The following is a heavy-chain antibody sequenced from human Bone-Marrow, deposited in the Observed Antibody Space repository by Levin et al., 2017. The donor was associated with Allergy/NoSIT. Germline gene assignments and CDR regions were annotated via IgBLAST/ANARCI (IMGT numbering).Heavy chain of an antibody. Sequence: PGGSLRLSCAASGFTLRDYWMHWVRQAPGKGLVWVSRINPDGSITTHADSVKGRFTISRDNAKNTLYLQMNSLRGEDTAVYYCARVGSGRFDSWGQGTLVTVSS. CDR2: INPDGSIT. CDR3: ARVGSGRFDS. CDR1: GFTLRDYW. D-gene: IGHD1-26*01. J-gene: IGHJ5*01. V-gene: IGHV3-74*01.